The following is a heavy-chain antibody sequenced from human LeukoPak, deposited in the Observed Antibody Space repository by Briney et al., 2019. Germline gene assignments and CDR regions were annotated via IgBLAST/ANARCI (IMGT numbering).Heavy chain of an antibody. D-gene: IGHD5-18*01. CDR2: IYYSGST. CDR3: ARGGPYRYNNWFDP. CDR1: GGSISSYY. J-gene: IGHJ5*02. V-gene: IGHV4-59*01. Sequence: PSETLSLTCTVSGGSISSYYWSWLRQPPGKGLEWVGYIYYSGSTNYNPSLKSRVTISVDTSKNQFSLKLSSVTAADTAVYYCARGGPYRYNNWFDPWGQGTLVTVSS.